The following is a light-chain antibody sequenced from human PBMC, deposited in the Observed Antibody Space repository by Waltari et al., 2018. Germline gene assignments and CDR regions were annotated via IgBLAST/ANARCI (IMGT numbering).Light chain of an antibody. V-gene: IGLV2-14*01. CDR1: SSDVGGYDH. CDR3: SSYTTSNTWV. CDR2: EVT. J-gene: IGLJ3*02. Sequence: QSALTQPASVSGSPGQSITISCTGTSSDVGGYDHVSWYQHHPGKSPELRIFEVTDRPSGVSNRFSGSNAGNTASLTISGLQAEDEADYYCSSYTTSNTWVFGGGTKVTVL.